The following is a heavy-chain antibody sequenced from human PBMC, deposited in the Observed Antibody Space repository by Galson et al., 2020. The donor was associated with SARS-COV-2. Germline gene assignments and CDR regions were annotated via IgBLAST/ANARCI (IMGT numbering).Heavy chain of an antibody. D-gene: IGHD3-3*01. CDR2: ISPNSGNT. V-gene: IGHV1-18*01. Sequence: ASVKVSCKSSGSTFNTYGISWVRQAPGQGLEWLGWISPNSGNTYYAQKFQGRVTLTRDKFTSTVYMDLRGLTSDDTAVYYCARDWSTSRRGAFDIWGQGTQVTVSS. CDR1: GSTFNTYG. CDR3: ARDWSTSRRGAFDI. J-gene: IGHJ3*02.